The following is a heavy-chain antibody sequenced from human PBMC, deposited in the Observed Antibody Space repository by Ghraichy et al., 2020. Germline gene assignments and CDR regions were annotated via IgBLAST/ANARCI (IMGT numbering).Heavy chain of an antibody. Sequence: ASVKVSCQASGYTFTGYYMHWVRQAPGQGLEWMGWINPNSGGTNYAQKFQGRVTMTRDTSISTAYMELSRLRSDDTAVYYCARVLAVAGAFDYWGQGTLVTVSS. J-gene: IGHJ4*02. CDR1: GYTFTGYY. D-gene: IGHD6-19*01. CDR2: INPNSGGT. V-gene: IGHV1-2*02. CDR3: ARVLAVAGAFDY.